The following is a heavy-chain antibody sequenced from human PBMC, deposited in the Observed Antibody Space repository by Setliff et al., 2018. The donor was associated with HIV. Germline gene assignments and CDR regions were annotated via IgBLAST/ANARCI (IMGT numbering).Heavy chain of an antibody. J-gene: IGHJ1*01. Sequence: ETLSLTCTVSGGSISSHYWSWIRQPPGKGLEWIGYIYYSGSTNYNPSLKSRVTISVDTSKNQFSLKLSSVTAADTAVYYCARGISRDSSGYYRDEYFQHWGQGTLVTVSS. D-gene: IGHD3-22*01. CDR2: IYYSGST. CDR3: ARGISRDSSGYYRDEYFQH. V-gene: IGHV4-59*11. CDR1: GGSISSHY.